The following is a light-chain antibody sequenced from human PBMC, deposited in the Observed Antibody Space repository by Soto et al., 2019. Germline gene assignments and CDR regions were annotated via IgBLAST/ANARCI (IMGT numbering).Light chain of an antibody. Sequence: DIQMTQSPSSLSASVGDRVTIICQASQDISNFLNWYQQKPGKAPKLLIYDSSNLETGVPSRFSGSGSGTHVSFTISSLQPEDIATYYCQQFDNLPITFGQGTRLEIK. J-gene: IGKJ5*01. CDR2: DSS. CDR3: QQFDNLPIT. CDR1: QDISNF. V-gene: IGKV1-33*01.